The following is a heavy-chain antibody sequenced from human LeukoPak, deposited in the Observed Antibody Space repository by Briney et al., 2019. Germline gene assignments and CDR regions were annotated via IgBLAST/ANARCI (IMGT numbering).Heavy chain of an antibody. CDR3: ARVPLGSKPGDYYYYYYMDV. D-gene: IGHD5/OR15-5a*01. V-gene: IGHV1-18*01. J-gene: IGHJ6*03. CDR2: ISAYNGNT. Sequence: GASVKVSCKASGYTFTSYGISWVRQAPGQGLEWMGWISAYNGNTNYAQKLQGRVTMTTDTSTSTAYMELRSLRSDDTAVYYCARVPLGSKPGDYYYYYYMDVWGKGTTVTVSS. CDR1: GYTFTSYG.